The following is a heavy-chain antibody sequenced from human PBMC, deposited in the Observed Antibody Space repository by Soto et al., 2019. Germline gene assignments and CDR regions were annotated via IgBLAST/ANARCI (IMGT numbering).Heavy chain of an antibody. Sequence: QITLKESGPTLVKPTQTLTLTCTFSGFSLSTSGVGVGWIRQPPGKALEWLALIYWDDDKRSSPTLKSRLTINNDTSKNQVVLTMTYMDPVDTATYYCADQYYYGMDVWGQGTAVSVSS. J-gene: IGHJ6*02. CDR2: IYWDDDK. V-gene: IGHV2-5*02. CDR3: ADQYYYGMDV. CDR1: GFSLSTSGVG.